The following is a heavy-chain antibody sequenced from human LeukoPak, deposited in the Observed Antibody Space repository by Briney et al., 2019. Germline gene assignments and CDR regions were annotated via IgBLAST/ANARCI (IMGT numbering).Heavy chain of an antibody. V-gene: IGHV1-18*01. CDR1: GYTFTSYG. Sequence: QSGAEVKKPGASVKGSCKASGYTFTSYGISWVRQAPGQGLEWMGWISAYNGNTNYAQKLQGRVTMTTDTSTSTAYMELRSLRSDDTAVYYCARVPFDILTGYSPFDYWGQGTLVTVSS. D-gene: IGHD3-9*01. CDR3: ARVPFDILTGYSPFDY. J-gene: IGHJ4*02. CDR2: ISAYNGNT.